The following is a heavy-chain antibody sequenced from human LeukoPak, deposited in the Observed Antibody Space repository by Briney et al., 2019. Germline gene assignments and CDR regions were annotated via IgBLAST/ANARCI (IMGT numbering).Heavy chain of an antibody. D-gene: IGHD3-3*01. CDR3: ARHGLHDFWSGYPQYYFDY. CDR1: GGSISSYY. V-gene: IGHV4-59*04. Sequence: PSETLSLTCTVSGGSISSYYWSWIRQPPGKGLEWIGYIYYSGSTYYNPSLKSRVTISVDTSKNQFSLKLSSETAADTAVYYCARHGLHDFWSGYPQYYFDYWGQGTLVTVSS. CDR2: IYYSGST. J-gene: IGHJ4*02.